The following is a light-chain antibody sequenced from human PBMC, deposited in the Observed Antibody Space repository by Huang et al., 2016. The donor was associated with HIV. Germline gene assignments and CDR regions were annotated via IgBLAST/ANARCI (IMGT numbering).Light chain of an antibody. CDR2: DAS. V-gene: IGKV3-11*01. CDR3: QQRSNWPPLFT. CDR1: QSISSY. Sequence: EIVLTQSPATLSLSPGERATLSCRASQSISSYIAWYQQKPGQAPRLLIYDASNRATGIPARFSSSGFGTDFTLTINSLEPEDFAIYYCQQRSNWPPLFTFGPGTKVDIK. J-gene: IGKJ3*01.